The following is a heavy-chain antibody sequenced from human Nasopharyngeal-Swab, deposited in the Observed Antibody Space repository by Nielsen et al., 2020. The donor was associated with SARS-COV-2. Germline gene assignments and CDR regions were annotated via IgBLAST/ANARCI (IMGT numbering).Heavy chain of an antibody. V-gene: IGHV3-74*01. Sequence: GESLKISCAASGFTFSNYWMHWVRQAPGKGLVWVSRIYSDGTSKIYADSVKGRFTISRDNAKNTLYLQMNSLRAEDTALYYCAKDIGDGYNAGEYYYYYGMDVWGQGTTVTVSS. CDR1: GFTFSNYW. CDR3: AKDIGDGYNAGEYYYYYGMDV. CDR2: IYSDGTSK. J-gene: IGHJ6*02. D-gene: IGHD5-24*01.